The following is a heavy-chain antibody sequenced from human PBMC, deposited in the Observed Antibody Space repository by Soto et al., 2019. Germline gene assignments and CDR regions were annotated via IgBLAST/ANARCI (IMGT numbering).Heavy chain of an antibody. D-gene: IGHD6-25*01. CDR2: TYYRSKWYS. J-gene: IGHJ6*02. Sequence: SQTLSLPFAISGDSVSSSSGAWSWIRQSPSRGLEWLGRTYYRSKWYSDYAVSVKGRITINPDTSKNQFSLQLNSVTPEDTAVYYCACTNIEAGRYTMDVWGQGTTVTVSS. CDR1: GDSVSSSSGA. CDR3: ACTNIEAGRYTMDV. V-gene: IGHV6-1*01.